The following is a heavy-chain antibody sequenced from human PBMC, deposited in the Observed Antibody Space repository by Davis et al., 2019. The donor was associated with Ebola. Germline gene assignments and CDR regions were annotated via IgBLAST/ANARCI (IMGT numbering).Heavy chain of an antibody. Sequence: SETLSLTCTVSGGSISSSKYYWGWGWIRQPPGKGLEWIGNIYYGGNTYYNPSLKSRVTISVDTSKNQFSLKLNSVTAADTAVYYCARQGAYYYGSGSYYISPKFDPWGQGTLVTVSS. CDR3: ARQGAYYYGSGSYYISPKFDP. CDR1: GGSISSSKYY. V-gene: IGHV4-39*01. J-gene: IGHJ5*02. CDR2: IYYGGNT. D-gene: IGHD3-10*01.